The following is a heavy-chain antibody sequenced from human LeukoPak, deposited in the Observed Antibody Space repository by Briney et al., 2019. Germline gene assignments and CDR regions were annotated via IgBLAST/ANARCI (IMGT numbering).Heavy chain of an antibody. J-gene: IGHJ4*02. Sequence: GGSLRLSCAAPGLTFSNSAMYWVRQAPGKGLEFVSVISTNGDRTYYADSVKGRFTISRDNSKNTLYLQMGSLRADDMGVYYCARGVAISSSGWYYTFDYWGQGALVTISS. V-gene: IGHV3-64*02. D-gene: IGHD6-19*01. CDR1: GLTFSNSA. CDR2: ISTNGDRT. CDR3: ARGVAISSSGWYYTFDY.